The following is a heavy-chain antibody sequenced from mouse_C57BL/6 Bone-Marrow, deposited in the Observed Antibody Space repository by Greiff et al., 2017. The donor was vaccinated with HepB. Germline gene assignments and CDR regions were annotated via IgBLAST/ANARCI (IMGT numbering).Heavy chain of an antibody. CDR2: ISSGSSYT. J-gene: IGHJ3*01. Sequence: EVMLVESGGDLVKPGGSLKLSCAASGFTFSSYGMSWVRQTPDKRLEWVATISSGSSYTYYPDSVKGRFTITRDNAKNTPYLQMSSLKSEDTAMYYCARQRDGSSWAWFAYWGQGTLVTVSA. D-gene: IGHD1-1*01. CDR3: ARQRDGSSWAWFAY. CDR1: GFTFSSYG. V-gene: IGHV5-6*01.